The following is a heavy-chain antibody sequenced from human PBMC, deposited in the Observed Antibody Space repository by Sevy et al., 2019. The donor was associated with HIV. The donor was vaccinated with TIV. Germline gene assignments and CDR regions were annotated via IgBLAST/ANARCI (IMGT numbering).Heavy chain of an antibody. J-gene: IGHJ4*02. V-gene: IGHV1-69*13. D-gene: IGHD6-19*01. CDR1: GGTFSSYA. CDR3: ARVADIHIAVAGGLDY. Sequence: ASVKVSCKASGGTFSSYAISWVRQAPGQGLEWMGGIIPIFGTENYAQKFQGRVTITADESTSTAYMELSSLRSEDTAVYYCARVADIHIAVAGGLDYWGQGTLVTVSS. CDR2: IIPIFGTE.